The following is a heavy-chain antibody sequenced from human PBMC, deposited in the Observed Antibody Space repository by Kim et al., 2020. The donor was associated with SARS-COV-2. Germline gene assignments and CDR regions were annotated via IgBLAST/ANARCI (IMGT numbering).Heavy chain of an antibody. CDR2: INTNTGNP. J-gene: IGHJ4*02. D-gene: IGHD6-13*01. V-gene: IGHV7-4-1*02. CDR3: ATPAHNSKLAAAGVMFDY. CDR1: GYTFTSYA. Sequence: ASVKVSCKASGYTFTSYAMNWVRQAPGQGLKWMGWINTNTGNPTYAQGFTGRFVFSLDTSVSTAYLQISSLKAEDTAVYYCATPAHNSKLAAAGVMFDYWGQGTLVTVSS.